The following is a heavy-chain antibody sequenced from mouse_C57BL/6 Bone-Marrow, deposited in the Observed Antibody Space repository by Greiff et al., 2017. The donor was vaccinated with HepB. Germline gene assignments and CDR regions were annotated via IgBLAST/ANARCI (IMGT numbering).Heavy chain of an antibody. D-gene: IGHD2-4*01. CDR1: GFTFSNYW. Sequence: EVHLVESGGGLVQPGGSMKLSCVASGFTFSNYWMNWVRQSPEKGLEWVAQIRLKSDNYATHYAESVKGRFTISRDDSKSSVYLQMNNLRAEDTGNYYCTDNDYAWFAYWGQGTLVTVSA. CDR2: IRLKSDNYAT. CDR3: TDNDYAWFAY. V-gene: IGHV6-3*01. J-gene: IGHJ3*01.